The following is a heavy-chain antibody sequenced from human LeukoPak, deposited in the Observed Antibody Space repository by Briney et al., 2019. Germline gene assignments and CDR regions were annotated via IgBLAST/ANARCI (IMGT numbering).Heavy chain of an antibody. V-gene: IGHV1-69*13. CDR1: GGTFSSYA. D-gene: IGHD2-2*02. CDR2: IIPTFGTA. Sequence: SVKVSCKASGGTFSSYAISWVRQAPGQGLEWMGGIIPTFGTANYAQKFQGRVTITADESTSTAYMELSSLRSEDTAVYYCARNPVPATAILLVWFDPWGQGTLVTVSS. CDR3: ARNPVPATAILLVWFDP. J-gene: IGHJ5*02.